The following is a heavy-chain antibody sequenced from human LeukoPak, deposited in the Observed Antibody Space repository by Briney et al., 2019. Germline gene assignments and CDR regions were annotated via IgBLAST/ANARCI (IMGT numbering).Heavy chain of an antibody. J-gene: IGHJ6*02. CDR3: GRHVSSGWDYFNGPYV. CDR2: IYYPGTT. V-gene: IGHV4-39*01. D-gene: IGHD6-19*01. Sequence: SETLSLTCKVSGGSIGSSGFYWGWFRQPPGKGLEWIGSIYYPGTTHYNPSLESRVTISVDTSKYQVFLTLRSVTATDTAVYYCGRHVSSGWDYFNGPYVWGQGTAVTVSS. CDR1: GGSIGSSGFY.